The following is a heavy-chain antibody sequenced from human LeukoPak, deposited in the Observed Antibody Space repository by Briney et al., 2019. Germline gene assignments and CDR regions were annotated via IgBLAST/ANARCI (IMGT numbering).Heavy chain of an antibody. CDR2: IYYSGST. CDR3: ARDGRSGSYHLDY. Sequence: SETLSLTCTVSGGSISSYYWSWLRQPPGKGLEWIGYIYYSGSTNYNPSLKSRVTISVDTSKNQFSLKLSSVTAADTAVYYCARDGRSGSYHLDYWGQGTLVTVSS. V-gene: IGHV4-59*01. CDR1: GGSISSYY. J-gene: IGHJ4*02. D-gene: IGHD1-26*01.